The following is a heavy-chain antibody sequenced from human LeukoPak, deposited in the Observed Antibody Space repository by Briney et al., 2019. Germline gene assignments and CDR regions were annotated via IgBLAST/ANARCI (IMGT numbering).Heavy chain of an antibody. Sequence: GDSLKISCKGSGYSFTSYWIGWVRQMPGKGLEWMGIIYAGDSDTRYSPSFQGQVTISADKSISTAYLQWSSLKASDTAMYYCARLSDYYDSSGYSYYFDYWGQGTLVTVSS. V-gene: IGHV5-51*03. CDR1: GYSFTSYW. CDR3: ARLSDYYDSSGYSYYFDY. CDR2: IYAGDSDT. J-gene: IGHJ4*02. D-gene: IGHD3-22*01.